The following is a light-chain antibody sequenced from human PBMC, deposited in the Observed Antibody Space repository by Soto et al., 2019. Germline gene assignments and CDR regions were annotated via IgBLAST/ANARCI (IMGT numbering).Light chain of an antibody. CDR2: GAS. V-gene: IGKV3-20*01. CDR1: QSVSSSY. CDR3: QQYCSSPFS. Sequence: EIVLTQSPGTLSLSPGERATLSCRASQSVSSSYLAWYQQKPGQAPRLLIYGASSRATGIPDRFSGSGSGTDFPLAISALEPEDFAVYYGQQYCSSPFSFGGGTKVESK. J-gene: IGKJ4*01.